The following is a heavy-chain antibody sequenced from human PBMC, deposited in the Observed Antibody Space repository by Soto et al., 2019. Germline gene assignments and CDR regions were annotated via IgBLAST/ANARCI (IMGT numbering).Heavy chain of an antibody. Sequence: EVQLVESGGGLVKPGGSLRLSCAASGFTFSSYSMNWVRQAPGKGLEWVSSISSSSSYIYYADSVKGRFTISRDNAKNSLYLQMNSLRAEDTAVYYCAREPREYSGYAQSPCDYWGQGTLVTVSS. CDR3: AREPREYSGYAQSPCDY. CDR2: ISSSSSYI. CDR1: GFTFSSYS. J-gene: IGHJ4*02. D-gene: IGHD5-12*01. V-gene: IGHV3-21*01.